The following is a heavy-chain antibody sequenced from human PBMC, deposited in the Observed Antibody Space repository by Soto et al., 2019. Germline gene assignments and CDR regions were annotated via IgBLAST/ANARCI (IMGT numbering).Heavy chain of an antibody. Sequence: SETLSLTCTVSGGSISSYYWSWIRQPPGKGLEWIGYIYYSGSTNYIPSLKSRVTISVDTSKNQFSLKLSSVTAADTAVYYFARLWFGELSELKYNWFDPWGQGTLVTVSS. CDR3: ARLWFGELSELKYNWFDP. D-gene: IGHD3-10*01. J-gene: IGHJ5*02. CDR1: GGSISSYY. CDR2: IYYSGST. V-gene: IGHV4-59*08.